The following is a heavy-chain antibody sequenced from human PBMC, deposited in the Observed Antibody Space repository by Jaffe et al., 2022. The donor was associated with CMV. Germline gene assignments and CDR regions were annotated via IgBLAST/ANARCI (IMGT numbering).Heavy chain of an antibody. D-gene: IGHD1-26*01. J-gene: IGHJ6*03. CDR1: GFIFSSYG. Sequence: QVQLVESGGGVVQPGRSLRLSCAASGFIFSSYGMHWVRQAPGKGLEWVAIIWYDGSNKYYADSVKGRFTISRDNSKNTLYLQMNSLRAEDTAVYYCARARGATGYFYIDVWGKGTTVTVSS. V-gene: IGHV3-33*08. CDR2: IWYDGSNK. CDR3: ARARGATGYFYIDV.